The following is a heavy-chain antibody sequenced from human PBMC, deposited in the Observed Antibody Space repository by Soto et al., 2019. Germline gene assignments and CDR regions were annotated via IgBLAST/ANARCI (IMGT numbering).Heavy chain of an antibody. D-gene: IGHD6-13*01. J-gene: IGHJ5*02. CDR3: ARVLSDSSSFFDP. CDR1: GGSISSGGYY. V-gene: IGHV4-31*03. CDR2: IYYSGRT. Sequence: QVQLQESGPGLVKPSQTLSLTCTVSGGSISSGGYYWSWIRQHPGKGLEWIGYIYYSGRTNYNPSLQSRVTISVDTSKNQFSLKLNSVTAADTAVYYCARVLSDSSSFFDPWGQGTLVTVSS.